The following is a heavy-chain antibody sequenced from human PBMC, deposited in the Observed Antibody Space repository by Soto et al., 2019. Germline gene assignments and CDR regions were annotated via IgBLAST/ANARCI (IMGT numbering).Heavy chain of an antibody. D-gene: IGHD3-22*01. V-gene: IGHV1-69*01. CDR2: FIPIFGTT. CDR3: TRDRGRRYNDGRGYYYSAY. J-gene: IGHJ4*02. CDR1: GGTFSSYA. Sequence: QVHLVQSGAEVKKPGSSVKVSCKASGGTFSSYAISWVRQAPGQGLEWMGGFIPIFGTTNYAQKFLGRVTITADESTSTAYMELSSLRSEDTAVYYCTRDRGRRYNDGRGYYYSAYWGQGTLVTVSS.